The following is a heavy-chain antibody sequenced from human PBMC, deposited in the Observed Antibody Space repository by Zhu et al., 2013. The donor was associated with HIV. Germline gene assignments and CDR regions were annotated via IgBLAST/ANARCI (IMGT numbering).Heavy chain of an antibody. D-gene: IGHD1-1*01. Sequence: VQLQQWGAGLLKPSETLSLTCAVYGGSFSDNYWSWIRQSPGKGLEWIGEINHSGSTKYNPSLKSRVTISVDTSKNQFSLKLTSVTAADTAVYYCARQQLAAIIFDYWGQGTPVTVSS. CDR1: GGSFSDNY. CDR2: INHSGST. CDR3: ARQQLAAIIFDY. J-gene: IGHJ4*02. V-gene: IGHV4-34*01.